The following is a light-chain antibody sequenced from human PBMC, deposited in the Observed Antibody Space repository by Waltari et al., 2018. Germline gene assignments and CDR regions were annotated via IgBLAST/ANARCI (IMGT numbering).Light chain of an antibody. V-gene: IGLV4-69*01. CDR3: QTWGTGILV. J-gene: IGLJ3*02. CDR1: SGHSSYA. Sequence: QLVLTQSPSASASLGASVKLTCTLRSGHSSYAITWHQQHPEKGPRYLMKLNADGSQSKGDGIPDRFSGSSAGAERYPSISRVQSEDEADYYCQTWGTGILVFGGGTRLTVL. CDR2: LNADGSQ.